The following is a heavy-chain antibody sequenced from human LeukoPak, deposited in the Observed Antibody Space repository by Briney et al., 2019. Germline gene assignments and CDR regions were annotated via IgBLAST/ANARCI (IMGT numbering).Heavy chain of an antibody. Sequence: GGSLRLSCAASGFTFSSYWMSWVRQAPGKGLEWVANIKQDGSEKYYVDSVKGRFTISRDNAKNSLYLQMNSLRAEDTAVYYCARGGMDYYDSSGLGGAFDIWGQGTMVTVSS. CDR2: IKQDGSEK. V-gene: IGHV3-7*01. CDR1: GFTFSSYW. J-gene: IGHJ3*02. D-gene: IGHD3-22*01. CDR3: ARGGMDYYDSSGLGGAFDI.